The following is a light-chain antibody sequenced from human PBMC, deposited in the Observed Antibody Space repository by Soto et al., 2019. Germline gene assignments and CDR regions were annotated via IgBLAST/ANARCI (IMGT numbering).Light chain of an antibody. J-gene: IGLJ2*01. CDR2: GNS. CDR3: QSYDSSLSGVV. Sequence: QSVLTQPPSVSGAPGQRVTISCTGCSSNIGAGYDVHWYQQLPGTAPKLLIYGNSNRPSGVPDRFSGSKSGTSASLVITGLQAEDEADYYCQSYDSSLSGVVFGGGTKLTVL. CDR1: SSNIGAGYD. V-gene: IGLV1-40*01.